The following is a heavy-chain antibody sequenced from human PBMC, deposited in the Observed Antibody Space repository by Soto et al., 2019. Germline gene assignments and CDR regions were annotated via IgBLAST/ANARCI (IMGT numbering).Heavy chain of an antibody. CDR2: IWYDGSNK. D-gene: IGHD3-3*01. Sequence: QVQLVESGGGVVQPGRSLRLSCAASGFTFSSYGMHWVRQAPGKGLEWGAVIWYDGSNKYYADSVKGRFTISRDNSKNTLDLQMNSVRAEDTAVYYCARDSYYDYWSGYGHYYYYYMHVWGKGTTVTVSS. V-gene: IGHV3-33*01. CDR3: ARDSYYDYWSGYGHYYYYYMHV. CDR1: GFTFSSYG. J-gene: IGHJ6*03.